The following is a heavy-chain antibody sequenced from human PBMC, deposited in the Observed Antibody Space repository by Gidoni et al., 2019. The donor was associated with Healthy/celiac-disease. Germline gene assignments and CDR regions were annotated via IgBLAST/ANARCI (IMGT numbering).Heavy chain of an antibody. CDR1: GGSISSSRYY. D-gene: IGHD4-17*01. J-gene: IGHJ4*02. Sequence: QLQLQASGPGLVNPSETLSLTCTVSGGSISSSRYYWGWIRQPPGKGLEWIGSIYYSGSTYYNPSLKSRVTISVDTSKNQFSLKLSSVTAADTAVYYCARQGMTTVTGDYWGQGTLVTVSS. CDR3: ARQGMTTVTGDY. CDR2: IYYSGST. V-gene: IGHV4-39*01.